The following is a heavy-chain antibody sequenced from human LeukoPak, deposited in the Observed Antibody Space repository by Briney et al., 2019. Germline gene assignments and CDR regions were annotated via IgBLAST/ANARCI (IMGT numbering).Heavy chain of an antibody. CDR3: ARLLAAYPAYNWFDP. V-gene: IGHV5-51*01. J-gene: IGHJ5*02. Sequence: GESLKISCKGSGYSFTSYWIGWVRQMPGKGLEWIGIIYPGDSDTRYSPSFQGQVTISADKSISTAYLQWSSLKASDTAMYYCARLLAAYPAYNWFDPWGPGTLVTVSS. CDR1: GYSFTSYW. D-gene: IGHD2-2*01. CDR2: IYPGDSDT.